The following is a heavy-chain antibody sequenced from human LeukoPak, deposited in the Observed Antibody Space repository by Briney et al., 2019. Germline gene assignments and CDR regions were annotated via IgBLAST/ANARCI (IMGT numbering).Heavy chain of an antibody. CDR3: ARMYYYDSSGEGY. CDR1: GFTFSSYW. CDR2: IKQDGSEK. Sequence: PGGSLRLSCAASGFTFSSYWMSWVRQAPGKGLEWAANIKQDGSEKYYVDSVKGRFTISRDNAKNSLYLQMNSLRAEDTAVYYCARMYYYDSSGEGYWGQGTLVTDSS. V-gene: IGHV3-7*01. J-gene: IGHJ4*02. D-gene: IGHD3-22*01.